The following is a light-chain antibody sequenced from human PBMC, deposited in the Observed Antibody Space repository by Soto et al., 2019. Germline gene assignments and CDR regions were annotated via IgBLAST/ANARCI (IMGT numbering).Light chain of an antibody. CDR2: KAA. CDR1: QSVSDW. J-gene: IGKJ2*01. V-gene: IGKV1-5*03. Sequence: DIQMTQSPSTLSASVGDRVTLTCRASQSVSDWWAWYQQKPGKAPKVLIYKAANLESGVPSRFSGSGSGTEFTLTISSLQPDDSANYYCQQYNTFSPYTFGQGTKLEIK. CDR3: QQYNTFSPYT.